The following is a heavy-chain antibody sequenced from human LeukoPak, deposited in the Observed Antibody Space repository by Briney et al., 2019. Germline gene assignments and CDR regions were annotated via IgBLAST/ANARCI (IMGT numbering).Heavy chain of an antibody. Sequence: ASVKVSCKASGYSFSDYYMHWVRQAPGQGLEWMGWINLNNGATKYEQRFQGRVTMTRDTSVSTAYMELGRLTSDDTAMYYCARDDAYSSENAFDFWGQGTMVTVSS. CDR1: GYSFSDYY. D-gene: IGHD6-6*01. J-gene: IGHJ3*01. CDR2: INLNNGAT. V-gene: IGHV1-2*02. CDR3: ARDDAYSSENAFDF.